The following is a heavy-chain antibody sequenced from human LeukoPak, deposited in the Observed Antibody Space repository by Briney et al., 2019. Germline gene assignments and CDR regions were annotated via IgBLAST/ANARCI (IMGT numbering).Heavy chain of an antibody. CDR2: ISSSGSTI. CDR1: GFTFSDYY. J-gene: IGHJ4*02. V-gene: IGHV3-11*04. CDR3: ARVRGSGNRLGYFDY. Sequence: GGSLRLSCAASGFTFSDYYMSWIRQAPGKGLEWVSYISSSGSTIYYADSVKGRFTISRDNAKNSMYLQMNGLRVEDMSVYYCARVRGSGNRLGYFDYWGQGTLVTVSS. D-gene: IGHD3-10*01.